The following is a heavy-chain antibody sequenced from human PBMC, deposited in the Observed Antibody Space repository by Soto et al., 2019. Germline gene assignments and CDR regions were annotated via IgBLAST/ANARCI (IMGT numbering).Heavy chain of an antibody. J-gene: IGHJ4*02. V-gene: IGHV4-34*01. D-gene: IGHD3-3*01. Sequence: PSETLSLTCAVYGGSFSGYYWSWIRQPPGKGLEWIGEINHSGSTNYNPSLKSRVTISVDTSKNQFSLKLNSVTAADTAVYYCARGRWIFGVVIRNGRYFDYWGQGTLVTVSS. CDR1: GGSFSGYY. CDR2: INHSGST. CDR3: ARGRWIFGVVIRNGRYFDY.